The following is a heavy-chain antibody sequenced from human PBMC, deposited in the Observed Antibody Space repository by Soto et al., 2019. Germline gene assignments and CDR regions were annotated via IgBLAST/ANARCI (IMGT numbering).Heavy chain of an antibody. J-gene: IGHJ5*02. CDR3: ARLNKPGWFDP. CDR2: IYYSGST. Sequence: SETLSLTCTVSSGSIISSNYYLAWIRQPPEKGLEWIATIYYSGSTYYSPSLKSRVTISVDTSKNQFSLRLASVTAADTAVYYCARLNKPGWFDPWGQGTLVTVSS. CDR1: SGSIISSNYY. V-gene: IGHV4-39*01.